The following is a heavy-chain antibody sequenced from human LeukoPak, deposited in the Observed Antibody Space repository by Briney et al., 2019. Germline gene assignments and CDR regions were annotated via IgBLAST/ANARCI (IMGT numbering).Heavy chain of an antibody. V-gene: IGHV3-23*01. CDR2: ISGTGASI. J-gene: IGHJ4*02. Sequence: GGSLRLSCAASGFTFSIYGMNWVRQAPGKGLEWVSAISGTGASIHYADSVKGRFTISRDNFKNTLYLQIHTLRAEDTAIYYCAKGHGDWAGNYFDYWGQGTLVSVSS. CDR3: AKGHGDWAGNYFDY. D-gene: IGHD4-17*01. CDR1: GFTFSIYG.